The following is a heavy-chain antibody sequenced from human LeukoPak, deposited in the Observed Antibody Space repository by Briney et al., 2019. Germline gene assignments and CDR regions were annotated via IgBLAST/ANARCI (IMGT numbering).Heavy chain of an antibody. CDR1: GFTFSTYE. J-gene: IGHJ4*02. CDR3: ARGGYGSS. D-gene: IGHD5-18*01. CDR2: ISSSGRTT. Sequence: GGSLRLSCAASGFTFSTYEMNWVRQAPGKGLEWVSYISSSGRTTYYAGSVKGRFTISRDNAKNSLYLQMNSLRAEDTAVYYCARGGYGSSWGQGTLVTVSS. V-gene: IGHV3-48*03.